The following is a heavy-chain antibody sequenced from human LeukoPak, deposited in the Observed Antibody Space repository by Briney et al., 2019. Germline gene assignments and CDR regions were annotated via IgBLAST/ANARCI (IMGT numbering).Heavy chain of an antibody. CDR1: GFTFSSYA. J-gene: IGHJ4*02. CDR3: TRVYSGYAFDY. Sequence: PGRSLRLSCAASGFTFSSYAMHWVRQAPGKGLEWVGRSRNKDHSYTTEYAASVKGRFTISRDDSKNSLYLQMNSLKTEDTAVYYCTRVYSGYAFDYWGQGTLVTVSS. V-gene: IGHV3-72*01. CDR2: SRNKDHSYTT. D-gene: IGHD5-12*01.